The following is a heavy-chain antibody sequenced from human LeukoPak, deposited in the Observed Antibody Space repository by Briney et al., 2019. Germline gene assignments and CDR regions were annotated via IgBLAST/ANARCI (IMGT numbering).Heavy chain of an antibody. CDR1: GFTFSSYA. Sequence: GGSLRLSCAASGFTFSSYAMSWVRQAPGKGLERVSAISGSGGSTYYADSVKGRFTISRDNSKNTLCLQMNSLRAEDTAVYYCAKDNGIIAARRGAVDYWGQGTLVTVSS. D-gene: IGHD6-6*01. V-gene: IGHV3-23*01. J-gene: IGHJ4*02. CDR2: ISGSGGST. CDR3: AKDNGIIAARRGAVDY.